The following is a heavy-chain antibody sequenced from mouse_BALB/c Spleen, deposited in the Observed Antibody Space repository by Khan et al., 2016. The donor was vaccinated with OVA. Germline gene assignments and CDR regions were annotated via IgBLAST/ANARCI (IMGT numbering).Heavy chain of an antibody. J-gene: IGHJ4*01. CDR2: IWGGGGT. V-gene: IGHV2-6-4*01. CDR1: GFSLSRYN. Sequence: QVQLKESGPGLVAPSQSLSITCTVSGFSLSRYNIHWVRQPPGKGLEWLGMIWGGGGTDYNSTLKSRLSISKDNSKSQVFLKLNSLQADDTAMYYWARASYRYDGYYAMDYWGQGTSVTVSS. D-gene: IGHD2-14*01. CDR3: ARASYRYDGYYAMDY.